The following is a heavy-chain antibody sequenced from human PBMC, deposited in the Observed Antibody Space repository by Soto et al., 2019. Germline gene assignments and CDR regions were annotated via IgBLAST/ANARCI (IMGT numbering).Heavy chain of an antibody. CDR3: AREYALSGSGAYYYYGMDV. CDR2: IWYDGSNK. Sequence: GGSLRLSCAASGFTFSTYGMNWVRQAPGKGLEWVAVIWYDGSNKYYGDSVKGRFTISRDNSKNTLYLQMNSLRDEDTAVYYSAREYALSGSGAYYYYGMDVWGQGTMVTVSS. CDR1: GFTFSTYG. D-gene: IGHD5-12*01. V-gene: IGHV3-33*01. J-gene: IGHJ6*02.